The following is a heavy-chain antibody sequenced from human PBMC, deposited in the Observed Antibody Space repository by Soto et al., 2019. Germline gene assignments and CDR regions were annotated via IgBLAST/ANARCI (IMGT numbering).Heavy chain of an antibody. CDR1: GDSISSVDYF. D-gene: IGHD2-15*01. CDR2: IYKSATT. Sequence: SETLSLTCSVSGDSISSVDYFWAWIRQPPGQALEYIGYIYKSATTYYNPSFESRVAISLDTSKSQFSLNVTSVTAADTAVYFCARGRYCLTGRCFPNWFDSWGQGTLVTVPS. J-gene: IGHJ5*01. CDR3: ARGRYCLTGRCFPNWFDS. V-gene: IGHV4-30-4*01.